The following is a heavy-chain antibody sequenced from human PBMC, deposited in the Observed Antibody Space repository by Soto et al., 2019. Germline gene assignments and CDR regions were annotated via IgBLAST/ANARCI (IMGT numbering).Heavy chain of an antibody. D-gene: IGHD2-8*01. Sequence: ASVKVSCKASGYSLSSYAMHWVRQAPGQSLEWMGWINAGNANTRYSQMFQGRLTITRDTSASTAYMELSSLKSEDTAVYYCARAFYYYTNNDAFDIWGRGTMVTVSS. V-gene: IGHV1-3*01. CDR2: INAGNANT. J-gene: IGHJ3*02. CDR1: GYSLSSYA. CDR3: ARAFYYYTNNDAFDI.